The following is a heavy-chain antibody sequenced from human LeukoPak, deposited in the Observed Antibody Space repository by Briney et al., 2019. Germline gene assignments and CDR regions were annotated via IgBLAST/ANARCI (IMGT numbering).Heavy chain of an antibody. V-gene: IGHV1-2*04. D-gene: IGHD6-19*01. CDR1: GYTFTGYY. CDR3: ARDRSPTYSSGWYQDAFDI. CDR2: INPNSGGT. J-gene: IGHJ3*02. Sequence: ASVKVSCKASGYTFTGYYMHWVRQAPGQGLEWMGWINPNSGGTNYAQEFQGWVTMTRDTSISTAYMELSRLRSDDTAVYYCARDRSPTYSSGWYQDAFDIWGQGTMVTASS.